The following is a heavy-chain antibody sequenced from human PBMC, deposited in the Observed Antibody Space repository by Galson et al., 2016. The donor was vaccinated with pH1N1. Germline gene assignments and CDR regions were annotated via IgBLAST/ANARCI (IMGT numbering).Heavy chain of an antibody. CDR1: GFTFSIYG. CDR3: ARDLDWVLFDY. V-gene: IGHV3-33*01. J-gene: IGHJ4*01. D-gene: IGHD3/OR15-3a*01. Sequence: SLRLSCAASGFTFSIYGMHWVRQAPGKGLEWVAVIWYDGSHKYYVDSVKGRFSISRDNSRNTLYLQMNSLRVEDTAVYHCARDLDWVLFDYWGHGALVTVSS. CDR2: IWYDGSHK.